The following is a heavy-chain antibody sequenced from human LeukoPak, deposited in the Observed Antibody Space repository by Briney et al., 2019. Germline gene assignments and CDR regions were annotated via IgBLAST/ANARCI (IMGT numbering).Heavy chain of an antibody. Sequence: ASVTVSCKASGYTLTGYCIHWVRQAPGQGLEWMGWLNTDSGGTNYAQKFQGRVTMTRDTSISTAYMELSRLRSEDTAVYYCARVRYCSSTSCYAVDYWGQGTLVTVSS. D-gene: IGHD2-2*01. CDR3: ARVRYCSSTSCYAVDY. CDR1: GYTLTGYC. J-gene: IGHJ4*02. V-gene: IGHV1-2*02. CDR2: LNTDSGGT.